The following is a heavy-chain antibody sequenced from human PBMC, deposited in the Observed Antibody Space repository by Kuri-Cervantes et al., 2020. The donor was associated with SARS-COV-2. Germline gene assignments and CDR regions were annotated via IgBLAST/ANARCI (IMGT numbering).Heavy chain of an antibody. CDR1: GFTFSSYA. CDR2: ISYDGSNK. D-gene: IGHD3-3*01. Sequence: GSLKISCAASGFTFSSYAMHWVRQAPGKGLEWVAVISYDGSNKYYADSVKGRFTISRDNSKSTLYLQMNSLRAEDTAVYYCARGGGYDFWSGFDYWGQGTLVTVSS. CDR3: ARGGGYDFWSGFDY. V-gene: IGHV3-30-3*01. J-gene: IGHJ4*02.